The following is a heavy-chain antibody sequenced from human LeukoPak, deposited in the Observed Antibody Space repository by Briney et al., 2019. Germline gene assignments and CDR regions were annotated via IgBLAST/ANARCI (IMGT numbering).Heavy chain of an antibody. CDR3: AKVLGVYGGYFDY. CDR1: GFTFSNYA. CDR2: ISGSGGST. D-gene: IGHD5/OR15-5a*01. V-gene: IGHV3-23*01. J-gene: IGHJ4*02. Sequence: GGSLRLSCAASGFTFSNYAMSWVRQAPGKRLEWVSAISGSGGSTYYADSVKGRFTISRDNSKNTLYLQMNSLRAEDTAVYYCAKVLGVYGGYFDYWGQGTLVTVSS.